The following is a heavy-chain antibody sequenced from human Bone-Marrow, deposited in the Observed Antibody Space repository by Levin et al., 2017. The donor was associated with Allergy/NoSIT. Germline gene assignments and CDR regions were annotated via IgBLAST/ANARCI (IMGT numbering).Heavy chain of an antibody. J-gene: IGHJ1*01. D-gene: IGHD6-19*01. CDR2: VSFNSASI. CDR3: VKDGQWLAQGLVGYFDH. V-gene: IGHV3-9*01. CDR1: GFTFDDYA. Sequence: SGGSLRLSCEASGFTFDDYAMHWVRQRPGQGLEWVSGVSFNSASIGYAGSVWGRFTISRDNVKNSLHLEMNSLRVEDTAFYYCVKDGQWLAQGLVGYFDHWGLGTLVTVSS.